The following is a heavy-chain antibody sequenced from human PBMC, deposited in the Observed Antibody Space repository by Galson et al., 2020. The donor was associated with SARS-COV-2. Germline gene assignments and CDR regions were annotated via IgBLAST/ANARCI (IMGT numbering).Heavy chain of an antibody. CDR1: GGSFSGYF. D-gene: IGHD6-13*01. V-gene: IGHV4-34*01. Sequence: SETLSLTCAVYGGSFSGYFWTWIRQPPGKGLEWIGEINHRGSINHNPSLTSRVVISVDTSKNQFSLNLTSVTAADTAVYYCARARSCSTWYETYYGMDVWGQGTTVTVS. CDR3: ARARSCSTWYETYYGMDV. CDR2: INHRGSI. J-gene: IGHJ6*02.